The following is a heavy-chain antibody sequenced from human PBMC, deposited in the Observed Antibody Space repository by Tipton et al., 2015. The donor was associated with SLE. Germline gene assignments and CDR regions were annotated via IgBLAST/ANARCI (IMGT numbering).Heavy chain of an antibody. D-gene: IGHD6-19*01. CDR1: GDSVRSQY. J-gene: IGHJ4*02. CDR2: IYNSGTT. Sequence: TLSLTCTVSGDSVRSQYWAWIRQSPGKGLEWIGYIYNSGTTDYNPSLKSRLTISRDTPNNEFSLKLTSVTVADTAVYYCAKAWSSGWYVLDYWGQGILVTVSS. CDR3: AKAWSSGWYVLDY. V-gene: IGHV4-59*02.